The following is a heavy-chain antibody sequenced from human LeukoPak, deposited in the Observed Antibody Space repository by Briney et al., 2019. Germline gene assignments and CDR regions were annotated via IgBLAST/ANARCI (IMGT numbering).Heavy chain of an antibody. CDR2: LWYEGSKK. J-gene: IGHJ4*02. D-gene: IGHD2-21*02. CDR1: GFTFGSYG. V-gene: IGHV3-33*08. Sequence: GGSLRLSCAASGFTFGSYGMHWVRQAPGKGLEWVAVLWYEGSKKLYGDSVKGRFTISRDNSKNTLDLQMNSLRAEDAAVYYCARDHLAYCGGDCSVFDYWGQGTLVTVSS. CDR3: ARDHLAYCGGDCSVFDY.